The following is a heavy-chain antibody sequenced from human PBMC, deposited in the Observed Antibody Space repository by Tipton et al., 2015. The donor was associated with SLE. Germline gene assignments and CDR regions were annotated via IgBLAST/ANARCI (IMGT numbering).Heavy chain of an antibody. V-gene: IGHV4-59*08. J-gene: IGHJ4*02. CDR1: GGSISSYY. CDR3: ARAREHYEIWSGYYM. CDR2: IYYSGST. Sequence: TLSLTCTVSGGSISSYYWSWIRQPPGKGLEWIGYIYYSGSTNYNPSLKSRVTRSVDTSKNQFSLKLSSVTAADTAVYYCARAREHYEIWSGYYMWGQGTLVTVSS. D-gene: IGHD3-3*01.